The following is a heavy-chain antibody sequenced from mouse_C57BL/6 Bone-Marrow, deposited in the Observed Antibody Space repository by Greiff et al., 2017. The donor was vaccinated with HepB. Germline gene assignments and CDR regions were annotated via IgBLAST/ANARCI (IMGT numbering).Heavy chain of an antibody. D-gene: IGHD2-5*01. CDR2: INPYNGGT. CDR3: ASLYFYYSNFYFDY. V-gene: IGHV1-19*01. J-gene: IGHJ2*01. Sequence: EVKLQESGPVLVKPGASVKMSCKASGYTFTDYYMNWVKQSHGKSLEWIGVINPYNGGTSYNQKFKGKATLTVDKSSSTAYMELNSLTSEDSAVYYCASLYFYYSNFYFDYWGQGTTLTVSS. CDR1: GYTFTDYY.